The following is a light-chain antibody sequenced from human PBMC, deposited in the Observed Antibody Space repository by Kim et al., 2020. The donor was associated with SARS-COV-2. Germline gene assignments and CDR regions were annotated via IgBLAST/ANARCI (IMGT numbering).Light chain of an antibody. Sequence: LSPGERATLACRASQSLARNALAWYQQRPGQSPRHLIYDASRRATGIPERFSGSGSGTDFTLTISRLESEDFAVYYCQHYGGSATFGQGTRLEIK. CDR3: QHYGGSAT. CDR1: QSLARNA. J-gene: IGKJ5*01. V-gene: IGKV3-20*01. CDR2: DAS.